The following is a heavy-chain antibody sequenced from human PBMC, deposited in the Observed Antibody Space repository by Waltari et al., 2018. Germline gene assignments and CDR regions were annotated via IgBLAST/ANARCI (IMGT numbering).Heavy chain of an antibody. J-gene: IGHJ4*02. Sequence: EVQLLESGGGLVQPGGSLRLSCAASGFPFSSYAMRWVRQAPGKGLEWVSAISGSGGSTYYADSVKGRFTISRDNSKNTLYLQMNSLRAEDTAVYYCAKRPTTVTTLDYWGQGTLVTVSS. D-gene: IGHD4-17*01. CDR3: AKRPTTVTTLDY. V-gene: IGHV3-23*01. CDR2: ISGSGGST. CDR1: GFPFSSYA.